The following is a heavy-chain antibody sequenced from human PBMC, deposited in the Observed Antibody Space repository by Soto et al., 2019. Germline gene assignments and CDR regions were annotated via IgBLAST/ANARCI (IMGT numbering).Heavy chain of an antibody. Sequence: QVQLVESGGGVVQPGRSLRLSCAASGFTFNNYGMHWVRQAPGTGPVGVAVIWNDGSGYYSANSVKGRFTFPRDNSKKTLYLQVSSLRSEDTAVYYCARRQISPPTRGAASARGAMDVWGHGTTVTVSS. CDR3: ARRQISPPTRGAASARGAMDV. D-gene: IGHD2-15*01. V-gene: IGHV3-33*01. CDR1: GFTFNNYG. CDR2: IWNDGSGY. J-gene: IGHJ6*02.